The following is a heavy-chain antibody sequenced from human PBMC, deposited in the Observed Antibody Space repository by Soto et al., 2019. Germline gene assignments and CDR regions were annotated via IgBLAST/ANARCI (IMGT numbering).Heavy chain of an antibody. CDR2: IWYDGSNK. Sequence: QVQLVESGGGVVQPGRSLRLSCAASGFTFSSYGMHWVRQAPGKGLEWVAVIWYDGSNKYYADSVKGRFTISRDNSKNTLYLQMNSLRAEDTAVYYCAREPPFYGMDVWGQGTTVTVSS. J-gene: IGHJ6*02. CDR3: AREPPFYGMDV. V-gene: IGHV3-33*01. CDR1: GFTFSSYG.